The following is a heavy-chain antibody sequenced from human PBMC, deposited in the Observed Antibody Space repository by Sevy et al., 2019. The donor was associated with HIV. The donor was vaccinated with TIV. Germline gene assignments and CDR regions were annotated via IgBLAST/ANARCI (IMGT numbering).Heavy chain of an antibody. CDR3: ARDSRGAFDI. J-gene: IGHJ3*02. V-gene: IGHV3-7*01. Sequence: GGSLRLSCAASGFTFSTYWMSWVRQAPGKGLKWVANIKQDGSEKYYVDSVKGRFTISRDNAKNSLYLQMNSLRAEDTAVYYCARDSRGAFDIWGQWTMVTVSS. CDR1: GFTFSTYW. CDR2: IKQDGSEK.